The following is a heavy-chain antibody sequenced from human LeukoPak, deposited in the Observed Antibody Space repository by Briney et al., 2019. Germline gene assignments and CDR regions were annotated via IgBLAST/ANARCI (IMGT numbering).Heavy chain of an antibody. CDR2: ISSSSSYI. Sequence: GGSLRLSCAASGFTFSSYAMSWVRQAPGKGLEWVSSISSSSSYIYYADSVKGRFTISRDNAKNSLYLQMNSLRAEDTAVYYCASIASPDDFWSGYQAEYFQHWGQGTLVTVSS. CDR1: GFTFSSYA. J-gene: IGHJ1*01. V-gene: IGHV3-21*01. D-gene: IGHD3-3*01. CDR3: ASIASPDDFWSGYQAEYFQH.